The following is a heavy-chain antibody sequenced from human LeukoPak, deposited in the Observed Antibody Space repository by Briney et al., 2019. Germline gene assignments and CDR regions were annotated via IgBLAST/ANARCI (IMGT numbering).Heavy chain of an antibody. CDR2: ISGRGGST. D-gene: IGHD4-17*01. CDR3: AKDRTTVTPLYYFDY. CDR1: GFTFSSYA. Sequence: GGSLRLSCAASGFTFSSYAMSWVRQAPGKGLEWVSAISGRGGSTYYADSVKSRFTISRDNSKNTLYLQMNSLRAEDTAVYYCAKDRTTVTPLYYFDYWGQGTLVTVSS. V-gene: IGHV3-23*01. J-gene: IGHJ4*02.